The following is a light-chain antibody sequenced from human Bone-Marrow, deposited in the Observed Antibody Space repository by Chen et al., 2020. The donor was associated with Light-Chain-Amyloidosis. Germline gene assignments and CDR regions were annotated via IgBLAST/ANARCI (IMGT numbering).Light chain of an antibody. J-gene: IGLJ3*02. CDR3: ATWDSSLTVWM. Sequence: QSVLKQSPSVSAAPGQNVTSSCSGSNSNIGINYVFWYQQLHRTSPKLLIYEINQRPSEIPDRFSGSKSGTSATLGVAGLQTGDEADYYCATWDSSLTVWMFGGGTKLTVL. CDR2: EIN. V-gene: IGLV1-51*02. CDR1: NSNIGINY.